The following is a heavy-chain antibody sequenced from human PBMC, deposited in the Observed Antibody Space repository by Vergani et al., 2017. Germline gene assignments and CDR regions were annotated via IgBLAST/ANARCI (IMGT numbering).Heavy chain of an antibody. CDR1: GFTFSSYG. J-gene: IGHJ6*03. CDR3: AKGSRGWEYYYYYYMDV. Sequence: QVQLVESGGGVVQPGRSLRLSCAASGFTFSSYGMHWVRQAPGKGLEWVAVISYDGSNKYYADSVKGRFTISRDNSKNTLYLQMNSLRAEDTAVYYCAKGSRGWEYYYYYYMDVWGKGTTVTVSS. CDR2: ISYDGSNK. V-gene: IGHV3-30*18. D-gene: IGHD1-26*01.